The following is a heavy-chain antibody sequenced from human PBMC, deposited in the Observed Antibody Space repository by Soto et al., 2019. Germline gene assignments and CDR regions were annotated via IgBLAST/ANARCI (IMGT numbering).Heavy chain of an antibody. V-gene: IGHV3-30-3*02. J-gene: IGHJ4*02. CDR2: ISYEGSTT. Sequence: QVQLVESGGGVVQPGRSLRLSCAASGFTFSTNAMHWVRQAPGKGLEWVAVISYEGSTTYYADSVKGRFTISRDNSKNTLYLQMNSLRAEDTAVYYCAKQLNGWSYYFAHWGQGPRVTVSS. CDR3: AKQLNGWSYYFAH. D-gene: IGHD6-19*01. CDR1: GFTFSTNA.